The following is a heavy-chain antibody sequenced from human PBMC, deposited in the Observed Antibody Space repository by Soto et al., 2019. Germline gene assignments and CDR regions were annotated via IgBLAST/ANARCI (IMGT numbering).Heavy chain of an antibody. Sequence: ASVTVSCKASGYTFTSYDMHWVRQAPGQRLEWMGWINAGNGNTKYSQKFQGRVTITRDTSASTAYMELSSLRSEDTVVYYCARGGLALMDVWGQGTTVTVSS. V-gene: IGHV1-3*01. CDR1: GYTFTSYD. D-gene: IGHD3-16*01. CDR2: INAGNGNT. CDR3: ARGGLALMDV. J-gene: IGHJ6*02.